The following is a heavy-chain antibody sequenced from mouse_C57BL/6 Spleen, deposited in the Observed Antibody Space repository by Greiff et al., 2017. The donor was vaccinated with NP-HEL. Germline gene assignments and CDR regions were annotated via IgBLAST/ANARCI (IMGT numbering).Heavy chain of an antibody. Sequence: QVQLQQPGAELVRPGTSVKLSCKASGYTFTSYWMHWVKQRPGQGLEWIGVIDPSDSYTNYNQKFKGKATLTVDTSSSTAYMQLSSLTSEDSAVYYCARWNYGLDYWGQGTTLTVSS. J-gene: IGHJ2*01. CDR2: IDPSDSYT. CDR1: GYTFTSYW. CDR3: ARWNYGLDY. D-gene: IGHD1-1*01. V-gene: IGHV1-59*01.